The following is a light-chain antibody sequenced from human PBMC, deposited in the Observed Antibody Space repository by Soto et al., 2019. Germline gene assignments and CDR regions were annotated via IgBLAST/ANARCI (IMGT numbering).Light chain of an antibody. CDR3: QQASSFPIT. V-gene: IGKV1D-12*01. CDR2: AAS. CDR1: QGVSIW. Sequence: DIQMTQSPSSVSASVGDSVTITCRASQGVSIWLAWYQQKPGEAPNLLIYAASSLQSGVPSRFSGNGSGTDFTLTISNLQPEDFATYYCQQASSFPITFGQGTRLEMK. J-gene: IGKJ5*01.